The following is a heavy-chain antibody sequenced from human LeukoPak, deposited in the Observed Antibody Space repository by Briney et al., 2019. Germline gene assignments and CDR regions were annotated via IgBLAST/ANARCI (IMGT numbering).Heavy chain of an antibody. Sequence: PGESLRLSCAASGFTFSSYWMSWVRQAPGKGLEWVANIKQDGSEKYYVDSVKGRFTISRDNAKNSLYLQMNSLRAEDTAVYYCARAPHAGWFDPWGQGTLVTVSS. V-gene: IGHV3-7*01. CDR2: IKQDGSEK. CDR3: ARAPHAGWFDP. CDR1: GFTFSSYW. J-gene: IGHJ5*02.